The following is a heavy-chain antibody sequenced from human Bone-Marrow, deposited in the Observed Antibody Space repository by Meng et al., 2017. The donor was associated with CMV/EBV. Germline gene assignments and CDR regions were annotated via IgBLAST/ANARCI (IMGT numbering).Heavy chain of an antibody. CDR3: AARIVGARHAFDI. CDR2: TIPILGIA. Sequence: SVKVSCKASGYTFTGYYMHWVRQAPGQGLEWMGGTIPILGIANYAQKFQGRVTITADKSTSTAYMELSSLRSEDTAVYYCAARIVGARHAFDIWGQGTMVTVSS. J-gene: IGHJ3*02. D-gene: IGHD1-26*01. CDR1: GYTFTGYY. V-gene: IGHV1-69*10.